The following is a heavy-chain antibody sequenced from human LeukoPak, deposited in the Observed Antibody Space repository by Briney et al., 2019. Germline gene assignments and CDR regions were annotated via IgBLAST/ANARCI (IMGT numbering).Heavy chain of an antibody. J-gene: IGHJ3*02. Sequence: PGRSLRLSCAASGFTFSSYGMHWVRQAPGKGLEWVAVIWYDGSNKCYADSVKGRFTISRDNSKNTLYLQMNSLRAEDTAVYYCAGDSTSDAFDIWGQGTMVTVSS. V-gene: IGHV3-33*01. CDR2: IWYDGSNK. CDR1: GFTFSSYG. CDR3: AGDSTSDAFDI. D-gene: IGHD2-2*01.